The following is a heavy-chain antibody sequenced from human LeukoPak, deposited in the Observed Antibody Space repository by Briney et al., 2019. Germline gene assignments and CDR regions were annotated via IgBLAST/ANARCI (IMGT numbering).Heavy chain of an antibody. V-gene: IGHV3-23*01. CDR2: ISTSGGST. CDR3: AKDLAYYYDSSPYYYYGMDV. Sequence: GGSLRLSCAASGLTFNKYAMSWVRQAPGKGLEWVSGISTSGGSTYCADSVKGRFTISRDNSKNTLYLQMNSLRAEDTAVYYCAKDLAYYYDSSPYYYYGMDVWGQGTTVTVSS. CDR1: GLTFNKYA. J-gene: IGHJ6*02. D-gene: IGHD3-22*01.